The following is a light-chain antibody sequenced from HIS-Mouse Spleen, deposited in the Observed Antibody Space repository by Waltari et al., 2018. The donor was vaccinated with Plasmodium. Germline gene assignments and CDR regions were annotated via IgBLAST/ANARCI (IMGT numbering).Light chain of an antibody. J-gene: IGKJ1*01. Sequence: DIPMTQSPSSVSASVGARVTITCRASQGISSWLAWYQQKPGKAPKLLIYAASSLQSGVPSRFSGSGSGTDFTLKISRVEAEDVGVYYCMQALQTPWTFGQGTKVEIK. CDR1: QGISSW. V-gene: IGKV1-12*01. CDR2: AAS. CDR3: MQALQTPWT.